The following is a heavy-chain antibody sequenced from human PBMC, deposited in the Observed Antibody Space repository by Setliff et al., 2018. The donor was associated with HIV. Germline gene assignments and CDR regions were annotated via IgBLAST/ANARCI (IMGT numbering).Heavy chain of an antibody. CDR1: GFTFSASW. V-gene: IGHV3-7*01. CDR3: AREAQSRDGYSYFDY. Sequence: GGSLRLSCTASGFTFSASWMTWVRQAPGKGLEWVARINPDSTATYYVDSVKGRFTISRDNTRSSLFLHMDSLTAEDTAVYYCAREAQSRDGYSYFDYWGQGTLVTVSS. J-gene: IGHJ4*02. CDR2: INPDSTAT. D-gene: IGHD5-12*01.